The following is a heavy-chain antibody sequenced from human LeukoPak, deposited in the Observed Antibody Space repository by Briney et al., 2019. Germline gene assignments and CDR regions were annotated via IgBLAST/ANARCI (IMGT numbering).Heavy chain of an antibody. V-gene: IGHV3-11*01. CDR1: GFTFSDYY. CDR2: ISSSGSTI. Sequence: GGSLRLSCAASGFTFSDYYMSWIRQAPGKGLEWVSYISSSGSTIYYADSVKGRFTISRDNAKNSLYLQMNSLRAEDTAVYYCARDMFGYGDTDYYYYYHMDVWGKGTTVTISS. J-gene: IGHJ6*03. CDR3: ARDMFGYGDTDYYYYYHMDV. D-gene: IGHD3-10*02.